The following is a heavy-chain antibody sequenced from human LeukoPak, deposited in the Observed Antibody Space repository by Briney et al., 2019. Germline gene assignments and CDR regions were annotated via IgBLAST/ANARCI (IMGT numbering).Heavy chain of an antibody. CDR1: GGSISSYY. CDR3: ARSVEMAAMPFDY. V-gene: IGHV4-59*01. Sequence: SETLSLTCTVSGGSISSYYWSWVRQPPGKGLEWLGYIYYSGSTNYNPSLKSRVTISVDTSKNQFSLKLSSVTAADTAVYYCARSVEMAAMPFDYWGQGTLVTVSS. D-gene: IGHD5-24*01. CDR2: IYYSGST. J-gene: IGHJ4*02.